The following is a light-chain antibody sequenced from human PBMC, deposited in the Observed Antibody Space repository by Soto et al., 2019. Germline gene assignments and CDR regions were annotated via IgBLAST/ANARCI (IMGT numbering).Light chain of an antibody. CDR3: LHDYNYPRT. CDR2: DVS. Sequence: DIQMTQSPSTLSASVGDRVTITCRASQSVSTWLAWYQQKPGKAPNLLIYDVSSLQSGVPSRFSGSGSGTEFTLTISSLQPEDFATYYCLHDYNYPRTFGQGTKVDIK. V-gene: IGKV1-5*01. J-gene: IGKJ1*01. CDR1: QSVSTW.